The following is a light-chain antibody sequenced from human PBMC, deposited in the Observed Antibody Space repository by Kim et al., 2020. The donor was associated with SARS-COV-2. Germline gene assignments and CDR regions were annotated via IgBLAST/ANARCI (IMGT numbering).Light chain of an antibody. CDR1: SSDVGGYNY. V-gene: IGLV2-14*03. J-gene: IGLJ3*02. CDR3: SSYTSSSTRV. Sequence: SALTQPASVSGSPGQSITISCTGTSSDVGGYNYVSWYQQHPGKAPKLMIYDLSNRPSGVSNRFSGSKSGNTASLTISGLQAEDEADYYCSSYTSSSTRVFGGGTQLTVL. CDR2: DLS.